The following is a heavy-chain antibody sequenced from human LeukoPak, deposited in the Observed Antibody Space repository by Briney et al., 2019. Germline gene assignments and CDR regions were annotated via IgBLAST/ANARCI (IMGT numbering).Heavy chain of an antibody. D-gene: IGHD6-19*01. Sequence: SETLSLTCTVSGGSISSYYWSWIRQPAGKGLGWIGRIYTSGSTNYNPSLKSRVTMSVDTSKNQFSLKLSSVTAADTAVYYCARDERVGGQWLGPGAFDIWGQGTMVTVSS. V-gene: IGHV4-4*07. CDR2: IYTSGST. CDR1: GGSISSYY. J-gene: IGHJ3*02. CDR3: ARDERVGGQWLGPGAFDI.